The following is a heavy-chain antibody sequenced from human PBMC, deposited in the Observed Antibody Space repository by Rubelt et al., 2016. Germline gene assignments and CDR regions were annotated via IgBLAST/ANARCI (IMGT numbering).Heavy chain of an antibody. J-gene: IGHJ4*02. CDR1: GFTFSDYY. CDR2: ISSSGSTI. V-gene: IGHV3-11*01. CDR3: AKEPTTVTINAHFDY. D-gene: IGHD4-17*01. Sequence: VQLVESGGGLVQPGRSLRLSCAASGFTFSDYYMSWIRQAPGKGLEWVSYISSSGSTIYYADSVKGRFTISRDNSKSTLYLQMNSLRAEDTAVYYCAKEPTTVTINAHFDYWGQGTLVTVSS.